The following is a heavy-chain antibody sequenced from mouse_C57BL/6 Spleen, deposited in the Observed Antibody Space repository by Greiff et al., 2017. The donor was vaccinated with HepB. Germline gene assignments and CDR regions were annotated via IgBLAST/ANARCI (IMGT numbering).Heavy chain of an antibody. CDR3: ARTGSSAYYAMDY. Sequence: QVQLQQSGPELVKPGASVKISCKASGYAFSSSWMNWVKQRPGKGLEWIGRIYPGDGDTNYNGKFKGKATLTADKSSSTAYMQLSSLTSEDSAVYLCARTGSSAYYAMDYWGQGTSVTVSS. CDR2: IYPGDGDT. CDR1: GYAFSSSW. D-gene: IGHD1-1*01. V-gene: IGHV1-82*01. J-gene: IGHJ4*01.